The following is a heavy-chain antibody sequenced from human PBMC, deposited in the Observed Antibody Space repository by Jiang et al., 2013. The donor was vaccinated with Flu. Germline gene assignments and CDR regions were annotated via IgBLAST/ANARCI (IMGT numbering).Heavy chain of an antibody. Sequence: SGAEVKKPGASVKVSCKASGYTFTSYAMHWVRQAPGQRLEWMGWINAGDGNTKYSQKFQGRVTITRDTSASTAYMELSSLRSEDTAVYYCARWGFEEGGSYLQHYYYYGMDVWGQGTTVTVSS. CDR1: GYTFTSYA. CDR2: INAGDGNT. V-gene: IGHV1-3*01. J-gene: IGHJ6*02. D-gene: IGHD1-26*01. CDR3: ARWGFEEGGSYLQHYYYYGMDV.